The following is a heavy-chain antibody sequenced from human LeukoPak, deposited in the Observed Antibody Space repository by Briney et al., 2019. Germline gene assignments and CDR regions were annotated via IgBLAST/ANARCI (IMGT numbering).Heavy chain of an antibody. Sequence: GGSLRLSCAASGFTFSSYAMHWVRQAPGKGLEWVAVISYDGSNKYYADSVKGRFTISRDNSKNSLYLQMNSLRAEDTAVYYCARDQKCDYWGQGTLVTVSS. CDR3: ARDQKCDY. V-gene: IGHV3-30-3*01. CDR1: GFTFSSYA. CDR2: ISYDGSNK. J-gene: IGHJ4*02.